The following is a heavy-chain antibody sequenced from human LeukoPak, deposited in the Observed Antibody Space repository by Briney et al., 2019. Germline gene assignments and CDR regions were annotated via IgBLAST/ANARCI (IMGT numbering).Heavy chain of an antibody. CDR3: ATVFRGYYSFDY. J-gene: IGHJ4*02. D-gene: IGHD3-22*01. CDR1: GYTLIELS. V-gene: IGHV1-24*01. Sequence: ASVKVSCKVSGYTLIELSMHWLRQAPGKGMEWVGGFDPEDAETIYEQKFQGRATMTEDTSTDTAYMDLSSLRYEDTAVYYCATVFRGYYSFDYWGQGTLVTLSS. CDR2: FDPEDAET.